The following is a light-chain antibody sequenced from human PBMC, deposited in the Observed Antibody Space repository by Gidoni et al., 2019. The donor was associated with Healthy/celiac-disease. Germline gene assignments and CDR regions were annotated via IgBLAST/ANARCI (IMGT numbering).Light chain of an antibody. Sequence: IQMTQSPSSLSASVGDRVTITSRARPRITSYSNSVQQKPGKAPKLLIYAASSLQSGVPSRFSGSGSGTDFTLTISSLQPEDFATYYCLQDYSYPYTFGQGTKLEIK. V-gene: IGKV1-6*01. CDR1: PRITSY. CDR3: LQDYSYPYT. J-gene: IGKJ2*01. CDR2: AAS.